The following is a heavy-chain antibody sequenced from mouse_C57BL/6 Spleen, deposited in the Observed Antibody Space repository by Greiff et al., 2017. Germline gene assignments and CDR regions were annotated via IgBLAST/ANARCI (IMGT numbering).Heavy chain of an antibody. CDR3: ARERGSIYYDYGEFAMDY. Sequence: EVQLVESGGGLVKPGGSLKLSCAASGFTFSSYAMSWVRQTPEKRLEWVATISDGGSYTYYPDNVKGRFTISRDNAKNNLYLQMSHLKSEDTAMYYCARERGSIYYDYGEFAMDYWGQRTSVTVSS. J-gene: IGHJ4*01. V-gene: IGHV5-4*01. CDR2: ISDGGSYT. D-gene: IGHD2-4*01. CDR1: GFTFSSYA.